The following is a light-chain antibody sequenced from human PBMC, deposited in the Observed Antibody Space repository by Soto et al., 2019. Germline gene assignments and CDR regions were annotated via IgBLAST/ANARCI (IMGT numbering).Light chain of an antibody. Sequence: DVVMTQSPLSLPVTPGEPASISCRSSRSLLSSNGYTYLNWYLQKPGQSPQLLIYLGSNRASGVPDRFSGSGSGTDFTLKISRVEAEDVGVYHCMQALRAPPTFGQGTKVDIK. CDR2: LGS. V-gene: IGKV2-28*01. CDR3: MQALRAPPT. J-gene: IGKJ1*01. CDR1: RSLLSSNGYTY.